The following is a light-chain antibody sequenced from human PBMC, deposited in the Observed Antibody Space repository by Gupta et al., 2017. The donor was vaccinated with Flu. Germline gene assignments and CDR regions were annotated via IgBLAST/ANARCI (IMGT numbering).Light chain of an antibody. J-gene: IGLJ2*01. CDR1: ASYVGSYYL. CDR2: EVT. V-gene: IGLV2-23*02. CDR3: CSYAGSSTGV. Sequence: QSALTPPASVSASPAPPITISCTATASYVGSYYLVSWYQQHPGKARKLRIYEVTKRPAGVSNRFAGSKAGNTASRTISGLQAEDEAFYYCCSYAGSSTGVFGGGTKLTVL.